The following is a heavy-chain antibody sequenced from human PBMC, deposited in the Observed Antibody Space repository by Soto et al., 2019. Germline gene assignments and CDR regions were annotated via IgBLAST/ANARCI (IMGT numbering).Heavy chain of an antibody. J-gene: IGHJ6*02. D-gene: IGHD2-2*01. CDR3: ARDRQVTPAALFKRAGDYSMDV. CDR1: GGSFRGYS. CDR2: VNHSGST. Sequence: SETLSLTCAVYGGSFRGYSWTWIRQPPGKGLEWIGEVNHSGSTYYSPSLMSRVTLSIDTSKNQFSLKLSSVTAADTAVYYCARDRQVTPAALFKRAGDYSMDVWGQGTTVTVSS. V-gene: IGHV4-34*01.